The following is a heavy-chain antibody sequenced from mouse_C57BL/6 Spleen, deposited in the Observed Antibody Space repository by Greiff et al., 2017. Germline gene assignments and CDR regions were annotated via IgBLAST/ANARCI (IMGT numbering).Heavy chain of an antibody. J-gene: IGHJ2*01. D-gene: IGHD5-1-1*01. V-gene: IGHV1-52*01. CDR3: ARSYLPYYFDY. Sequence: QVQLKQPGAELVRPGSSVKLSCKASGYTFTSYWMHWVKQRPIQGLEWIGNIDPSDSETHYNQKFKDKATLTVDKSSSTAYMQLSSLTSEDSAVYYCARSYLPYYFDYWGQGTTLTVSS. CDR2: IDPSDSET. CDR1: GYTFTSYW.